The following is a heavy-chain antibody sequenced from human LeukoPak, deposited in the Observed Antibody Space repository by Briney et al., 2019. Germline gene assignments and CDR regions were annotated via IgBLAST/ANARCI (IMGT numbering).Heavy chain of an antibody. CDR3: AREVGLGDYSVDY. CDR1: GGTFSSYA. D-gene: IGHD4-17*01. Sequence: ASVKVSCKASGGTFSSYAISWVRQAPGQGLEWMGWINPNSGGTNYAQKFQGRVTMTRDTSISTAYMELSRLRSDDTAVYYCAREVGLGDYSVDYWGQGTLVTVSS. V-gene: IGHV1-2*02. J-gene: IGHJ4*02. CDR2: INPNSGGT.